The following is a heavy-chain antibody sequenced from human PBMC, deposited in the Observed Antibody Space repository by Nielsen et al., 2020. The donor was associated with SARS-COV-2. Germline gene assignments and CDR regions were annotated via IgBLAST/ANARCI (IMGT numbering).Heavy chain of an antibody. Sequence: GASLKISCAASGFTVSSNYMSWVRQAPGKGLEWVSVIYSGGSTYYADSVKGRFTISRDNSKNTLYLQMNSLRAEDTAVYYCARDRRGVMTYYYYGMDVWGQGTTVTVSS. CDR1: GFTVSSNY. CDR3: ARDRRGVMTYYYYGMDV. CDR2: IYSGGST. J-gene: IGHJ6*02. V-gene: IGHV3-66*01. D-gene: IGHD3-10*01.